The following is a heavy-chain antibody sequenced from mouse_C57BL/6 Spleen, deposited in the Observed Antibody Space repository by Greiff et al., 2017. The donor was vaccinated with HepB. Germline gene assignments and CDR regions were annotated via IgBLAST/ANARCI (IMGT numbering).Heavy chain of an antibody. CDR3: ANYYGSRRGAMDY. D-gene: IGHD1-1*01. J-gene: IGHJ4*01. Sequence: EVQLQQSGPELVKPGASVKMSCKASGYTFTDYNMHWVKQSHGKSLEWIGYINPNNGGTSYNQKFKGKATLTVNKSSSTAYMELRSLTSEDSAVYYCANYYGSRRGAMDYWGQGTSVTVSS. CDR1: GYTFTDYN. CDR2: INPNNGGT. V-gene: IGHV1-22*01.